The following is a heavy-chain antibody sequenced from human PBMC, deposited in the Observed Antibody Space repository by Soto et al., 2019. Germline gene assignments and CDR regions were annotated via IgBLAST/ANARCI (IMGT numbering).Heavy chain of an antibody. CDR3: ARDRVVVAATAEGFDP. CDR1: GGSISSYY. J-gene: IGHJ5*02. CDR2: IYYSGST. V-gene: IGHV4-59*01. Sequence: TLSLTCTVSGGSISSYYWSWIRQPPGKGLEWIGYIYYSGSTNYNPSLKSRVTISVDTSKNQFSLKLSSVTAADTAVYHCARDRVVVAATAEGFDPWGQGTLVTVSS. D-gene: IGHD2-15*01.